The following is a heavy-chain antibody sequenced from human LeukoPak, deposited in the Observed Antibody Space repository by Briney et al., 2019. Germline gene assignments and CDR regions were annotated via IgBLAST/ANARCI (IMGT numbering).Heavy chain of an antibody. Sequence: GGSLRLSCAASGFTFSSYWMSWVRQAPGKGLEWVANIKQDGSQKFHVDSVKGRFTISRDNAKNSLYLQMNSLRAEDTAVYYCARDWNYYDNSGFYGEYWGQGTLVTVSS. V-gene: IGHV3-7*04. J-gene: IGHJ4*02. CDR2: IKQDGSQK. CDR1: GFTFSSYW. D-gene: IGHD3-22*01. CDR3: ARDWNYYDNSGFYGEY.